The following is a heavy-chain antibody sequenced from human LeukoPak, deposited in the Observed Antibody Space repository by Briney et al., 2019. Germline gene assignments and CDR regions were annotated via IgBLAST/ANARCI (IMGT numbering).Heavy chain of an antibody. CDR3: ARTSLGGAWFDP. CDR1: GGSLGGYY. Sequence: SETLSLTCTVSGGSLGGYYWYWIRQPPGKGLEWIGYIYYNGSTYYNPSLKSRVTISVDTSKNQFSLKLSSVTAADTAVYYCARTSLGGAWFDPWGQGTLVTVSS. D-gene: IGHD3-10*01. J-gene: IGHJ5*02. CDR2: IYYNGST. V-gene: IGHV4-30-4*08.